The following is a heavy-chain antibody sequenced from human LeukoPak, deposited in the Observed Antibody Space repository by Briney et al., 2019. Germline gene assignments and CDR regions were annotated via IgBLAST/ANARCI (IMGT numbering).Heavy chain of an antibody. D-gene: IGHD2-2*01. CDR2: IYYSGST. V-gene: IGHV4-61*01. CDR3: ARALMPRTYFDY. CDR1: GRSVSSGSYY. J-gene: IGHJ4*02. Sequence: PSETLSLTCTVSGRSVSSGSYYWSWIRQPPGKGLEWIGYIYYSGSTNYNPSLKSRVTISVDTSKNQFSLKLSSVTAADTAVYYCARALMPRTYFDYWRQGTLVTVSS.